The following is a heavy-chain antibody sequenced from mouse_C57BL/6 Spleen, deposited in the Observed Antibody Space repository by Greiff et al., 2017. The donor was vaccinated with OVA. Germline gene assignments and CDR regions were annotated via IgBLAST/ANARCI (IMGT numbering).Heavy chain of an antibody. J-gene: IGHJ3*01. CDR3: ARAYYSNYPWFAY. V-gene: IGHV1-26*01. Sequence: EVQLQQSGPELVKPGASVKISCKASGYTFTDYYMNWVKQSHGKSLEWIGDINPNNGGTSYNQKFKGKATLTVDKSSSTAYMELRSLTSEDSAVDYCARAYYSNYPWFAYWGQGTLVTVSA. D-gene: IGHD2-5*01. CDR2: INPNNGGT. CDR1: GYTFTDYY.